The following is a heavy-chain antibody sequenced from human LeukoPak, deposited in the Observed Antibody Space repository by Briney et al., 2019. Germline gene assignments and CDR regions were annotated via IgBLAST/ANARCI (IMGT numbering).Heavy chain of an antibody. J-gene: IGHJ5*02. V-gene: IGHV4-31*03. CDR2: IYYSGST. D-gene: IGHD4-11*01. CDR1: GGSISSGGYY. Sequence: SQTLSLTCTVSGGSISSGGYYWSWIRQHPGKGLEWIGYIYYSGSTYYNPSLKSRVTISVDTSKNQFSLKLSSVTAADTAVYYCARDRSLGPAVTDPYNWFDPWGQGTLVTVSS. CDR3: ARDRSLGPAVTDPYNWFDP.